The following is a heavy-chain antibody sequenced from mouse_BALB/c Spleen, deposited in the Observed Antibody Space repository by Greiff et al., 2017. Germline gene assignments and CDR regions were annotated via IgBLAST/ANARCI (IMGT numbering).Heavy chain of an antibody. D-gene: IGHD1-1*02. CDR1: GFTFNTYA. CDR2: IRSKSNNYAT. Sequence: EVKLVESGGGLVQPKGSLKLSCAASGFTFNTYAMHWVCQAPGKGLEWVARIRSKSNNYATYYADSVKDRFTISRDDSQSMLYLQMNNLKTEDTAMYYCVRDGGGYAMDYWGQGTSVTVSS. CDR3: VRDGGGYAMDY. V-gene: IGHV10-3*03. J-gene: IGHJ4*01.